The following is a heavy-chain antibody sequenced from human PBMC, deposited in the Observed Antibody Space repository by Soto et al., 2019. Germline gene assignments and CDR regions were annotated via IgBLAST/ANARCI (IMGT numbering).Heavy chain of an antibody. Sequence: PSETLSLTCAVSGYSISSGYYWGWIRQPPGKGLEWIGSIYHSGSTYYNPSLKSRVTISVDTSKNQFSLKLSSVTAADTAVYYCARGVGAIHHDAFDIWGQGTMVTVSS. CDR1: GYSISSGYY. V-gene: IGHV4-38-2*01. D-gene: IGHD1-26*01. CDR2: IYHSGST. CDR3: ARGVGAIHHDAFDI. J-gene: IGHJ3*02.